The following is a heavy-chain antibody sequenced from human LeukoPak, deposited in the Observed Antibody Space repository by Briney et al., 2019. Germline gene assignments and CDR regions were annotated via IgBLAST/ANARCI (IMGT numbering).Heavy chain of an antibody. D-gene: IGHD3-3*01. J-gene: IGHJ6*02. Sequence: GGSLRLSCAASGFTVSSNYMSWVRQAPGKGLEWVSVIYSGGSTYYADSVKGRFTISRDNSKNTLYLQMNSLRAEDTAVYYCAKVLRFSIYYGMDVWGQGTTVTVSS. V-gene: IGHV3-53*01. CDR2: IYSGGST. CDR3: AKVLRFSIYYGMDV. CDR1: GFTVSSNY.